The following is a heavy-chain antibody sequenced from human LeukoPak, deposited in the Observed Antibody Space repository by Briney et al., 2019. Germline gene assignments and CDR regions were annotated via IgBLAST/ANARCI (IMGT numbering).Heavy chain of an antibody. J-gene: IGHJ2*01. CDR1: GFTLSRYG. D-gene: IGHD3-10*01. CDR2: ISGSGGST. CDR3: AKSHYYGDWYFDL. V-gene: IGHV3-23*01. Sequence: GGSLRLSCAASGFTLSRYGMSWVRQAPGRGLEWVSGISGSGGSTYYADSVKGRFTISRDNSKNTLYLQMDSLRAEDTAVYYCAKSHYYGDWYFDLWGRGTLVTVS.